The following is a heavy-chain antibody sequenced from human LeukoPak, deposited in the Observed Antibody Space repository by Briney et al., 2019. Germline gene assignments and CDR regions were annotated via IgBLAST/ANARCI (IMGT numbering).Heavy chain of an antibody. CDR3: ARVPHTTSSIDF. V-gene: IGHV4-34*01. CDR2: INHRGST. D-gene: IGHD6-6*01. CDR1: GGSFTDYY. J-gene: IGHJ4*02. Sequence: SETLSLTCAVYGGSFTDYYWGWIRQPPGKGLEWIGEINHRGSTNYNSSLKSRVTISVDRSKNQFSLKLNSVTAADTAVYFCARVPHTTSSIDFWGQGAPVTVSS.